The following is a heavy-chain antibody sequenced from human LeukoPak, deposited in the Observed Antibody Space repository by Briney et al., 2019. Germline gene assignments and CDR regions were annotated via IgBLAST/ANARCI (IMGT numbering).Heavy chain of an antibody. CDR3: ARDPSGYFNY. J-gene: IGHJ4*02. D-gene: IGHD3-22*01. CDR1: GGSVSSGNYY. V-gene: IGHV4-61*01. CDR2: IYYSGST. Sequence: SETLSLTCTVSGGSVSSGNYYWSWIRQPPGTGLDWIGYIYYSGSTNYNPSLKSRVTISVDTSKNQFSLRLSSVTAADTAVYYCARDPSGYFNYWGQGTLVIVSS.